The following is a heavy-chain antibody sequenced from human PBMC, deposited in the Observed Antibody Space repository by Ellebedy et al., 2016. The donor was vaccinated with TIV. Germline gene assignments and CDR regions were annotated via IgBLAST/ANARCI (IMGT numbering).Heavy chain of an antibody. CDR3: ARDNVVRAKARGESSNWFDP. CDR2: ISSSSAYF. D-gene: IGHD3-16*02. CDR1: GFSFRSYS. J-gene: IGHJ5*02. Sequence: GGSLRLSCAASGFSFRSYSMNWVRQAPGKGLEWVSYISSSSAYFYSADSVKGRFTVSRDNAKSSLYLQMNSLRAEDTAMYYCARDNVVRAKARGESSNWFDPWGQGTLVTVSS. V-gene: IGHV3-21*01.